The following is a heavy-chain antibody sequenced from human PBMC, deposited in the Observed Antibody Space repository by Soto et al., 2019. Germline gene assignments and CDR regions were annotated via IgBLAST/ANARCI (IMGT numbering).Heavy chain of an antibody. CDR2: INPNSGGT. D-gene: IGHD5-18*01. V-gene: IGHV1-2*04. Sequence: ASVKVSCKASGYTFTGYYMHWVRQAHGQGLEWMGWINPNSGGTNYAQKFQGWVTMTRDTSISTAYMELSRLRSDDTAVYYCARDRVESYGQSLDYWGQGNLVTFSS. CDR1: GYTFTGYY. CDR3: ARDRVESYGQSLDY. J-gene: IGHJ4*02.